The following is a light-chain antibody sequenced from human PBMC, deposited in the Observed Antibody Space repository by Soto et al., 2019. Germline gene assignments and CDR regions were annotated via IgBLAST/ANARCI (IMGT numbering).Light chain of an antibody. CDR3: SSYAGSNNVV. CDR2: EVS. J-gene: IGLJ3*02. CDR1: SSDVGGYNY. V-gene: IGLV2-8*01. Sequence: QAVVTQPPSASGSPGQSVTISCTGTSSDVGGYNYVSWYQQHPGKAPKLMIYEVSKRPSGVPDHFSGSKSGNTASLTVSGLQAEDEADYYCSSYAGSNNVVFGGGTQLTVL.